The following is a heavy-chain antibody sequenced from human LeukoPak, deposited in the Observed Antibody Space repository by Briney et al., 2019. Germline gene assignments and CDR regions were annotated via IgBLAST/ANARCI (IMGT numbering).Heavy chain of an antibody. D-gene: IGHD2-15*01. J-gene: IGHJ4*02. V-gene: IGHV3-23*01. CDR1: GFTFNNYA. CDR3: ARTLAGHFDY. Sequence: HPGGSLRLSCVASGFTFNNYAMHWVRQAPGKGLEWVSSISGSGASTYYADSFKGRFLISRDESKNTLYLQMNNLRAEDTAVYYCARTLAGHFDYWGQGTLVTVSS. CDR2: ISGSGAST.